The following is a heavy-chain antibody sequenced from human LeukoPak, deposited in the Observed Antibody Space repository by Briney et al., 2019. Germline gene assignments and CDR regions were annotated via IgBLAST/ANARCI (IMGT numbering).Heavy chain of an antibody. J-gene: IGHJ3*01. V-gene: IGHV6-1*01. CDR2: TYYRSKWYY. CDR3: ARGFALDF. Sequence: SQTLSLTCDISGDTVSSNSAAWDWIRQSPSRGLEWLGRTYYRSKWYYDYAVSVKSRITISPDTSKNQFSLQLNSVTADDTAVYYCARGFALDFWGQGTMVTVSS. CDR1: GDTVSSNSAA.